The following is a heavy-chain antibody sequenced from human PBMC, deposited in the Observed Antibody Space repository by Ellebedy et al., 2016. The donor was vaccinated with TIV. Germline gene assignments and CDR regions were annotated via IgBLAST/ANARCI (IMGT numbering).Heavy chain of an antibody. V-gene: IGHV1-69*06. D-gene: IGHD6-19*01. CDR1: GSTFSNYI. J-gene: IGHJ5*02. CDR3: ARAYSSGLYANWSDP. CDR2: IIPIFGTP. Sequence: AASVKVSCKASGSTFSNYIISWVRQAPGQGLEWMGGIIPIFGTPNYAQKFQGRVTISADKSTSTAYMELSSLRSEDTAVYYCARAYSSGLYANWSDPWGQGTLVTVAS.